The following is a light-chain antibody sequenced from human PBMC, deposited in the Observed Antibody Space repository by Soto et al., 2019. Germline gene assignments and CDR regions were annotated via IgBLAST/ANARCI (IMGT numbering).Light chain of an antibody. J-gene: IGKJ2*01. CDR2: GAS. CDR3: QKYGGPPYT. V-gene: IGKV3-20*01. Sequence: EIVLTQSPGTLSLSPGERAALSCRASQSVGASYIAWYQQKSGQAPRLLIYGASKRATGIADRFSGSGSGTDFTLTITRLEPEDSAVYYCQKYGGPPYTFGQGTKLEI. CDR1: QSVGASY.